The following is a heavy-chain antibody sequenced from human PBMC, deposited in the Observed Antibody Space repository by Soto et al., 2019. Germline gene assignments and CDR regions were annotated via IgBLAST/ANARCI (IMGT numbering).Heavy chain of an antibody. CDR3: AGASNFNYAFEY. V-gene: IGHV3-53*01. J-gene: IGHJ4*02. D-gene: IGHD1-7*01. Sequence: WGSLSLSCAPSGFTVKGNYVGWARQASGKEVEWVSIIFSGGMTYYADSVKGRFTISKDISKNTLSLQMNSLRADDTAVYFCAGASNFNYAFEYWGLGTPVTVSS. CDR1: GFTVKGNY. CDR2: IFSGGMT.